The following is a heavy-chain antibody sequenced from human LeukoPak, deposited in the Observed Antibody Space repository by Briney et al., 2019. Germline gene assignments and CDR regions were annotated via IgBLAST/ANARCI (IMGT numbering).Heavy chain of an antibody. CDR3: AKAALRYQLLSSLDY. D-gene: IGHD2-2*01. CDR1: GFTFSSYA. J-gene: IGHJ4*02. CDR2: ISGSGAST. Sequence: GGSLRLSCAASGFTFSSYAMNWARQAPGKGLEWVSAISGSGASTYYADSVKGRFTISRDNSKNTLHLQMNSLRAEDTAIYYCAKAALRYQLLSSLDYWGQGTLVTVSS. V-gene: IGHV3-23*01.